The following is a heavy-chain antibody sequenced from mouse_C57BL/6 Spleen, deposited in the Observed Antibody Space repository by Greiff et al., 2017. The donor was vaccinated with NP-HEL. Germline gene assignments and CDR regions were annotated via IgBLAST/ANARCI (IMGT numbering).Heavy chain of an antibody. Sequence: VQLKESGAELVKPGASVKLSCTASGFNIKDYYMHWVKQRTEQGLEWIGRIDPEDGDTKYAPKFQGKATITADTSSNTAYLQLSSLTSEDTAVYYCARTPSYYDYDVGFAYWGQGTLVTVSA. V-gene: IGHV14-2*01. CDR2: IDPEDGDT. CDR3: ARTPSYYDYDVGFAY. CDR1: GFNIKDYY. J-gene: IGHJ3*01. D-gene: IGHD2-4*01.